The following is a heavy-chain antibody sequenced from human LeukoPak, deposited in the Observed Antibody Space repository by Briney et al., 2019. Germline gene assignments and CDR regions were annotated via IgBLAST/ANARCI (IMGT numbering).Heavy chain of an antibody. D-gene: IGHD3-10*01. CDR2: ISYDGSNK. Sequence: PGGSLRLSCAASGFTFSSYAMHWVRQAPGKGLEWVAVISYDGSNKYYADSVKGRFTISRDNSKNTLYLQMNSLRAEDTAVYYCAKFGRGADAFDIWGQGTMVTVSS. CDR3: AKFGRGADAFDI. J-gene: IGHJ3*02. V-gene: IGHV3-30-3*02. CDR1: GFTFSSYA.